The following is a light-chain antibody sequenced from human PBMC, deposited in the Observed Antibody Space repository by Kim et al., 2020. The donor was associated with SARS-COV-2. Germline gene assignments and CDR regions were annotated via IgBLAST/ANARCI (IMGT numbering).Light chain of an antibody. J-gene: IGKJ1*01. CDR1: ESISKW. V-gene: IGKV1-5*03. CDR2: KAS. Sequence: VGEKLTLAGRASESISKWLAWNKQKPGRAPKLSTYKASNVESGAPSRSRGSGSGKESTLTIRSLKPENFATYICKHNRGDPLRTFGQGT. CDR3: KHNRGDPLRT.